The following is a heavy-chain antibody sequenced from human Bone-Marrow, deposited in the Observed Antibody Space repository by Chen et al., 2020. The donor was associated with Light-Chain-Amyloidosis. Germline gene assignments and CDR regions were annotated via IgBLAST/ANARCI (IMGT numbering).Heavy chain of an antibody. J-gene: IGHJ6*03. CDR3: AREGTAMGRGQFLNFFYYMDV. CDR1: GASMTNGSHY. D-gene: IGHD5-18*01. CDR2: IYTSGNT. V-gene: IGHV4-61*02. Sequence: GSGPGLVKPSQTLSLTCSVSGASMTNGSHYWIWIRLPAGKGLEWIGRIYTSGNTNYSPSLKSRVTISVDTSKNQFSLKLNSVTAADTAVYYCAREGTAMGRGQFLNFFYYMDVWGKGTTVTVSS.